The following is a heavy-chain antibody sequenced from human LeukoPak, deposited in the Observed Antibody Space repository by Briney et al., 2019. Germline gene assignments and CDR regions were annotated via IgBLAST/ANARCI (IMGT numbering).Heavy chain of an antibody. CDR1: GGSISSYY. V-gene: IGHV4-59*08. CDR2: IYYSGST. J-gene: IGHJ4*02. CDR3: ARHSPLRYFDWLSAGGGEQQPNFDY. Sequence: SETLSLTCTVSGGSISSYYWSWIRQPPGKGLEWIGYIYYSGSTNYNPSLKSRVTISVGTSKNQFSLKLSSVTAADTAVYYCARHSPLRYFDWLSAGGGEQQPNFDYWGQGTLVTVSS. D-gene: IGHD3-9*01.